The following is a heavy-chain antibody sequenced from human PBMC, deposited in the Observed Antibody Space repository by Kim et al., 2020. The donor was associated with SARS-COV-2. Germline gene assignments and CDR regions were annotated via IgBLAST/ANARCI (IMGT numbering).Heavy chain of an antibody. V-gene: IGHV3-30*04. CDR2: ISYDGSNK. CDR3: ARGDVASSSWDRDY. Sequence: GGSLRLSCAASGFTFSSYAMHWVRQAPGKGLEWVAVISYDGSNKYYADSVKGRFTISRDNSKNTLYLQMNSLRAEDTAVYDCARGDVASSSWDRDYWGQGTLVTVSS. CDR1: GFTFSSYA. D-gene: IGHD6-13*01. J-gene: IGHJ4*02.